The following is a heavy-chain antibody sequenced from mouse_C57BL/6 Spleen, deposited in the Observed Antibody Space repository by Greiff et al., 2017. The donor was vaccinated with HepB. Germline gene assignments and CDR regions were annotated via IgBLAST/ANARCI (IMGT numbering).Heavy chain of an antibody. CDR1: GFTFNDYQ. Sequence: EVHLVESGGGLVQPGASLRLSCAASGFTFNDYQMSWVRQAPGKAPEWLALIRNKAKGYTTEYTASVKGRFTISRDNSQDILYLQMNTLRAEESATYYGVKAVSSGSSYTWFAYWGQGTLVTVSA. D-gene: IGHD1-1*01. V-gene: IGHV7-4*01. CDR3: VKAVSSGSSYTWFAY. CDR2: IRNKAKGYTT. J-gene: IGHJ3*01.